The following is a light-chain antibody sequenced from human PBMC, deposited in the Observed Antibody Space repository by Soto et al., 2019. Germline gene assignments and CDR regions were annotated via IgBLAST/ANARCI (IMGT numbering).Light chain of an antibody. V-gene: IGLV2-14*01. J-gene: IGLJ1*01. Sequence: QSALTQPASVSGSPGQSITISCAGTSSDIGIYNYVSWYQQHPGKAPKLMIYEVSNRPSGVSHRFSGSKSGNTASLTISGLQAEGEADYYCSSYTTSSTLVFGTGTKVTV. CDR3: SSYTTSSTLV. CDR1: SSDIGIYNY. CDR2: EVS.